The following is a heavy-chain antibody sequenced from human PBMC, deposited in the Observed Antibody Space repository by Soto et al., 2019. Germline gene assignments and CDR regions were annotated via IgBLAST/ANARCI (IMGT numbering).Heavy chain of an antibody. D-gene: IGHD3-10*01. CDR1: GFTFSSYG. Sequence: QVQLVESGGGVVQXXXSLRLSCAASGFTFSSYGMHWVRQAPGKGLEWVAVISYDGSNKYYADSVKGRFTISRDNSKNTLYLQMNSLRAEDTAVYYCAKVGSHYYGSGSYSSYYFDYWGPGTLVTVSS. J-gene: IGHJ4*02. CDR3: AKVGSHYYGSGSYSSYYFDY. CDR2: ISYDGSNK. V-gene: IGHV3-30*18.